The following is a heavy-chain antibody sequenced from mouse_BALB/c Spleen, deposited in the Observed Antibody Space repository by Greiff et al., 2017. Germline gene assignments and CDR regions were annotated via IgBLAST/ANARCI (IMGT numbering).Heavy chain of an antibody. CDR3: ARGQSTLRAWFAY. CDR2: IYPGDGDT. CDR1: GYAFSSSW. J-gene: IGHJ3*01. D-gene: IGHD2-1*01. Sequence: QVQLQQSGPELVKPGASVKISCKASGYAFSSSWMNWVKQRPGQGLEWIGRIYPGDGDTNYNGKFKGKATLTADKSSSTAYMQLSSLTSVDSAVYFCARGQSTLRAWFAYWGQGTLVTVSA. V-gene: IGHV1-82*01.